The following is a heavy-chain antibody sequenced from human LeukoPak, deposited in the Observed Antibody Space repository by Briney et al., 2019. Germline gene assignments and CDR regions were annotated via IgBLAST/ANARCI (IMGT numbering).Heavy chain of an antibody. D-gene: IGHD3-22*01. CDR3: AKDAVYYYDSSGYFDY. CDR1: GFTFSSYA. CDR2: ISGSGGST. Sequence: GGSLRLSCAASGFTFSSYAMSWVRQAPGKGLEWVSAISGSGGSTYHADSVKGRFTIARDNSKNTLYLQMNSLRAEDTAVYYCAKDAVYYYDSSGYFDYWGQGTLVTVSS. V-gene: IGHV3-23*01. J-gene: IGHJ4*02.